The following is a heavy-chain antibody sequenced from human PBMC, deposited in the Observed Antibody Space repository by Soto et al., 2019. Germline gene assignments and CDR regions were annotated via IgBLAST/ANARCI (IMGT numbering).Heavy chain of an antibody. CDR1: GFTFSDSW. CDR2: ISPDGSAT. V-gene: IGHV3-74*01. CDR3: ASMEYSSSPPL. Sequence: GGSLRLSCAASGFTFSDSWMHWLRQGPGKGLEWVSRISPDGSATFYADSVKGRFTISRDNAKNTLYVQMNSLRAEDTAVYYCASMEYSSSPPLWGQGTLVTVSS. D-gene: IGHD3-22*01. J-gene: IGHJ4*02.